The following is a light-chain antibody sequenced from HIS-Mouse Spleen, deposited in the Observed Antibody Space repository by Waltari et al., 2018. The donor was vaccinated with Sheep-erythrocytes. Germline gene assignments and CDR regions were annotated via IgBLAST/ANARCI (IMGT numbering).Light chain of an antibody. CDR2: DVS. Sequence: QSALTQPRSVSGSPGPSVTISCTGTRRDVGGYTYVPWYQQHPGKAPKLMIYDVSKRPSGVPDRFSGSKSGNTASLTISGLQAEDEADYYCCSYAGSYNHVFATGTKVTVL. CDR3: CSYAGSYNHV. V-gene: IGLV2-11*01. CDR1: RRDVGGYTY. J-gene: IGLJ1*01.